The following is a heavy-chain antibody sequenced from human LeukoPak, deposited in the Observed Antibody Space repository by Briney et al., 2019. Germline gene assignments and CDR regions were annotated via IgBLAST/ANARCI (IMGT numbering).Heavy chain of an antibody. D-gene: IGHD2-2*01. V-gene: IGHV1-69*01. CDR3: ARVAGYPPAVVDY. CDR1: GGTFSSYA. Sequence: SVKVSCKASGGTFSSYAISWVRQAPGQGLEWMGGIIPIFGTANYAQKFQGRVTITADESTSTAYMELSSLRSEDTAVYYCARVAGYPPAVVDYWGQGTLVTVSS. CDR2: IIPIFGTA. J-gene: IGHJ4*02.